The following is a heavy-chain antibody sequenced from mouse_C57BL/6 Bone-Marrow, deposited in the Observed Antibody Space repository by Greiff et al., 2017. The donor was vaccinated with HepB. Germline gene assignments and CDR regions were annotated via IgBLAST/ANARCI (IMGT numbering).Heavy chain of an antibody. D-gene: IGHD2-5*01. CDR1: GFNIKDDY. CDR3: TTYYSNYAWFAY. CDR2: IDPENGDT. Sequence: VQLQQSGAELVRPGASVKLSCTASGFNIKDDYMHWVKQRPEQGLEWIGWIDPENGDTEYASKFQGKATITADTSSNTAYLQLSRLTSEDTAVYYCTTYYSNYAWFAYWGQGTLVTVSA. J-gene: IGHJ3*01. V-gene: IGHV14-4*01.